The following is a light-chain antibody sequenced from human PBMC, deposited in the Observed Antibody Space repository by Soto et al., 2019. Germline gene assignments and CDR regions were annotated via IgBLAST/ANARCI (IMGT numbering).Light chain of an antibody. V-gene: IGLV2-14*01. CDR1: SSDVGAYNY. CDR2: DVS. CDR3: SSYTSSSLLYV. Sequence: QSVLTLPASVSGSPGQSITISCTGTSSDVGAYNYVSWYQQHPGKAPKLMIYDVSNRPSGVSIRFSGSKSGNTASLTISGLQAEDEADYYCSSYTSSSLLYVFGTGTKLTVL. J-gene: IGLJ1*01.